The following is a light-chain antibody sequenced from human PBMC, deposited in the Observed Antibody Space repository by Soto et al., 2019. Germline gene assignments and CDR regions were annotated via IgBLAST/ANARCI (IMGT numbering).Light chain of an antibody. CDR2: AAS. J-gene: IGKJ1*01. Sequence: LLTQSPSSLSASVGDRFTITCRASQGISAYLNWYQQKPGKAPQLLIFAASTLQHGVPSRFSGSGSGTDFTLAISNLQREDFATYYCHQTYSGRSFGPGTKVDIK. V-gene: IGKV1-39*01. CDR3: HQTYSGRS. CDR1: QGISAY.